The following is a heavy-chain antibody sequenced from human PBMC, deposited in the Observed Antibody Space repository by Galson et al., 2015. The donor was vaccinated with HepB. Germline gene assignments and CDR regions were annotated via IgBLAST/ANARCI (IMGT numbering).Heavy chain of an antibody. V-gene: IGHV3-30-3*01. CDR3: AREWGNDYDYGDYGVWGAFVI. CDR2: ISYDGSNK. J-gene: IGHJ3*02. CDR1: GFTFSSYA. D-gene: IGHD4-17*01. Sequence: SLRLSCAASGFTFSSYAMHWVRQAPGKGLEWVAVISYDGSNKYYADSVKGRFTISRDNSKNTLYLQMNSLRAEDTAVYYCAREWGNDYDYGDYGVWGAFVIWGQGTMVTVSS.